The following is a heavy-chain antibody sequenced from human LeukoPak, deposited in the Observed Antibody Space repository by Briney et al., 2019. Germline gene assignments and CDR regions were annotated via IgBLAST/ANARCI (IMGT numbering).Heavy chain of an antibody. CDR2: IYYSGST. CDR3: ARAPEDTWFGELFTFDY. Sequence: PSETLSLTCTVSGGSISSGDYYWSWIRQPPGKGLEWIGYIYYSGSTYFNPSLKSRVTISVDTSKNQFSLKLSSVTAADTAVYYCARAPEDTWFGELFTFDYWGQGTLVTVSP. CDR1: GGSISSGDYY. D-gene: IGHD3-10*01. J-gene: IGHJ4*02. V-gene: IGHV4-30-4*01.